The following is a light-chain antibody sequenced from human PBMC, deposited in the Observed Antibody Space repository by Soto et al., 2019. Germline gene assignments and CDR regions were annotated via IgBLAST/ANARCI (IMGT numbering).Light chain of an antibody. CDR3: SSFRSGSVVL. V-gene: IGLV2-14*01. CDR2: GVN. Sequence: VLTQPASVSGSPGQSVTISCTGTSSDVGGYNYVSWYQQHPGKAPKLVIYGVNYRPSGVSARFSGSKFQNTASLTISGLQAEDEADYYCSSFRSGSVVLFGGGTKVTVL. J-gene: IGLJ3*02. CDR1: SSDVGGYNY.